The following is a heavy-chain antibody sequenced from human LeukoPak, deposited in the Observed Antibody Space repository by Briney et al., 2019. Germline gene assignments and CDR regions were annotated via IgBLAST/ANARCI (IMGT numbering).Heavy chain of an antibody. CDR1: GYTFTSYA. CDR3: ARGKRVGYCTNGVCPGDY. V-gene: IGHV1-3*01. CDR2: INAGNGNT. J-gene: IGHJ4*02. Sequence: ASVKVSCKASGYTFTSYAMHWVRQAPGQRLEWMGWINAGNGNTKYSQKFQGRVTITRDTSASTAYMELSSLRSEDTVVYYCARGKRVGYCTNGVCPGDYWGQGTLVTVSS. D-gene: IGHD2-8*01.